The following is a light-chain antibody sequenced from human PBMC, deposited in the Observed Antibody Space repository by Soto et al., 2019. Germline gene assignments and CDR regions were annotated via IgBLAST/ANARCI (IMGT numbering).Light chain of an antibody. J-gene: IGLJ2*01. CDR3: SSYTSSSTGVV. CDR2: DVS. V-gene: IGLV2-14*01. CDR1: SNDVGGYNY. Sequence: QSALTQPASVSGSPGQSITISCTGTSNDVGGYNYVSWYQQHPGKAPKLMIYDVSNRPSGVSNRFSGSKSGNTASLTISGLQAEDEADYYCSSYTSSSTGVVFGGGTKLTVL.